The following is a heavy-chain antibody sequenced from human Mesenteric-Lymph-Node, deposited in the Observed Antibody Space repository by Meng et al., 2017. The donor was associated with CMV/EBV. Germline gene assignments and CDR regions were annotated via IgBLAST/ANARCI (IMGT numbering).Heavy chain of an antibody. CDR3: ARDPVKRGATVKFGNFDY. V-gene: IGHV1-2*02. Sequence: ASVKVSCKASGYIFTGYYAHWVRQAPGQGLEWMGWINPNNGDTKYAQKFQGRVTMTRDTSISTAYMELSRLTSEDTAVYYCARDPVKRGATVKFGNFDYWGQGTLVTVSS. J-gene: IGHJ4*02. D-gene: IGHD4-11*01. CDR1: GYIFTGYY. CDR2: INPNNGDT.